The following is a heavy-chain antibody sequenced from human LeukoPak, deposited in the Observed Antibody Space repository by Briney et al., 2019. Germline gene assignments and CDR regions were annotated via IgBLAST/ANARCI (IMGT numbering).Heavy chain of an antibody. CDR3: ARFHGSFDY. CDR2: IKHDGSEK. Sequence: GGSLRLSCAASGFTFSSFWLSWVRQAPGKGLEWVANIKHDGSEKNYVDSVKGRFTISRDNAKNSLYLQMNSLRAEDTAVYYCARFHGSFDYWGQGTLVTVSS. J-gene: IGHJ4*02. D-gene: IGHD1-26*01. CDR1: GFTFSSFW. V-gene: IGHV3-7*01.